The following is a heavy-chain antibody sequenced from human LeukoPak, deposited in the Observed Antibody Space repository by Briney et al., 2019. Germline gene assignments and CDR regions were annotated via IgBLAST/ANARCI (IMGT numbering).Heavy chain of an antibody. V-gene: IGHV3-23*01. J-gene: IGHJ3*02. CDR2: ISGSGDST. CDR1: GFTFSSYA. D-gene: IGHD3-10*01. Sequence: GGSLRLSCAASGFTFSSYAMSWVRQAPGKGLEWVSAISGSGDSTYYADSVKGRFTIARDNSKNTLYVQMNSLRAEDTAVYYCARGSSLWFGEFYHDAFDIWGQGTMVTVSS. CDR3: ARGSSLWFGEFYHDAFDI.